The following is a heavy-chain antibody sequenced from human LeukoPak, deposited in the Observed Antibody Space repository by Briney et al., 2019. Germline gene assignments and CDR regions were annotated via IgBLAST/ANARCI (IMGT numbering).Heavy chain of an antibody. D-gene: IGHD6-19*01. CDR1: GGSFSGYY. CDR3: ARGAQTGYSSGWDELDY. V-gene: IGHV4-34*01. Sequence: PSETLSLTCAVYGGSFSGYYWSWIRQPPGKGLGWIGEINHSGSTNYNPSLKSRVTISVDTSKNQFSLKLSSVTAADTAVYYCARGAQTGYSSGWDELDYWGQGTLVTVSS. CDR2: INHSGST. J-gene: IGHJ4*02.